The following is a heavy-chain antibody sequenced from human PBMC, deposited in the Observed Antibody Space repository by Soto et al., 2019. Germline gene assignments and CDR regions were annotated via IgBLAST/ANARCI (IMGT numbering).Heavy chain of an antibody. J-gene: IGHJ6*02. D-gene: IGHD2-15*01. Sequence: GGSLRLSCVASGFTFSSYWMHWVRQAPGKGLVWVSRINSDGSSATYADSVKGRFTISRDIPKNMIYLQLHTLRAEDTAVYYCAKDLGPLRLLNYYFYGLDVWGQGTTVTVSS. CDR2: INSDGSSA. CDR3: AKDLGPLRLLNYYFYGLDV. CDR1: GFTFSSYW. V-gene: IGHV3-74*01.